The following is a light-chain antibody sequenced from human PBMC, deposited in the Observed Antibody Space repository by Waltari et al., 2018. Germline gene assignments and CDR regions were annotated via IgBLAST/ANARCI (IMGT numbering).Light chain of an antibody. J-gene: IGKJ1*01. CDR1: QTLLQSKRHDY. Sequence: DIMVMQSPLSLPVTPGEAASNPCTSTQTLLQSKRHDYLDWFLQKPGQAPQLLMYLGSNRASGVPDRLSGRGSGTNFTLNISRVEAEDVGVYYCMQGLQPPWTFGQGTKVEI. CDR2: LGS. CDR3: MQGLQPPWT. V-gene: IGKV2-28*01.